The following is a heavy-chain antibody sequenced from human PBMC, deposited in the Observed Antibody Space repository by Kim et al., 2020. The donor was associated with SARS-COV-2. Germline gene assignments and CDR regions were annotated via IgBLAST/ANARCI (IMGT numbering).Heavy chain of an antibody. CDR1: GFTFSNAW. Sequence: GGSLRLSCAASGFTFSNAWMSWVRQAPGKGLEWVGRIKSKTDGGTTDYAAPVKGRFTISRDDSKNTLYLQMNSLKTEDTAVYYCWLSYYDYVWGSYYSLMDVWGQGTTVTVSS. V-gene: IGHV3-15*01. J-gene: IGHJ6*02. D-gene: IGHD3-16*01. CDR3: WLSYYDYVWGSYYSLMDV. CDR2: IKSKTDGGTT.